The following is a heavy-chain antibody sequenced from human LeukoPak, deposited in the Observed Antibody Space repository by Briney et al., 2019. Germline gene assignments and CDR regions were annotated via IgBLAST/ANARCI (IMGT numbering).Heavy chain of an antibody. CDR2: IYPDDADT. CDR1: GYSFSSHW. J-gene: IGHJ6*03. Sequence: GESLKISWKGSGYSFSSHWIGWVRETRGKGMEWKWIIYPDDADTRYRLSFQGQVTISADKSISTAYLQWSSLKASDTAMYYCARQYSSSSPDMDVWGKGTTVTVSS. V-gene: IGHV5-51*01. CDR3: ARQYSSSSPDMDV. D-gene: IGHD6-6*01.